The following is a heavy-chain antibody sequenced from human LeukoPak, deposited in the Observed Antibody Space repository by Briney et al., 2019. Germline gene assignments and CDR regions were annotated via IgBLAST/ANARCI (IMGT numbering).Heavy chain of an antibody. CDR1: GFTFSSYV. CDR3: AKDRHFEGSGSSTWEWDV. V-gene: IGHV3-23*01. Sequence: GGTLRLSCAASGFTFSSYVMSWVRQAPGQGLEWVSAISGSGGSTYYAVSVKGRFTISRDKSKNTLSLQMNILRAEDTAVYYCAKDRHFEGSGSSTWEWDVWGKGTTVTISS. CDR2: ISGSGGST. D-gene: IGHD3-10*01. J-gene: IGHJ6*04.